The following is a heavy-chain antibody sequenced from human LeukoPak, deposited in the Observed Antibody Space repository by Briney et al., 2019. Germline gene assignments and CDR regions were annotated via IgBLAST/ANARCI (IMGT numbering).Heavy chain of an antibody. Sequence: PGGSLRLSCAASGFTFDDYGMSWVRQAPGKGLEWVSGINWNGGSTGYADSVKGRFTISRDNAKNSLYLQMNSLRDEDTALYYCARRGYCTSTRCYYIDHWGQGILVTVSS. J-gene: IGHJ4*02. CDR3: ARRGYCTSTRCYYIDH. V-gene: IGHV3-20*04. CDR1: GFTFDDYG. CDR2: INWNGGST. D-gene: IGHD2-2*01.